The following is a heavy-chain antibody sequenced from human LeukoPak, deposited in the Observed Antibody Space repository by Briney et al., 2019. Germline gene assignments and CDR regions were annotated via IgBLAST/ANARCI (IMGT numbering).Heavy chain of an antibody. CDR1: GFTFSGYG. J-gene: IGHJ4*02. CDR2: IWYDGSKT. CDR3: ARLVPCGGDCYFFDY. Sequence: GGSLRLSCVASGFTFSGYGMHWVRQAPGKGVEWVAVIWYDGSKTYYADSVKGRFTISRDNSKDTLYLQMSSLRVEDTAVYYCARLVPCGGDCYFFDYWGQGTLVTVSS. V-gene: IGHV3-33*01. D-gene: IGHD2-21*02.